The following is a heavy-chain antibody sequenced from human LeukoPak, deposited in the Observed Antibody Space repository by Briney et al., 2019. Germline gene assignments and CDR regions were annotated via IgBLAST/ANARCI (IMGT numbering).Heavy chain of an antibody. D-gene: IGHD3-10*01. V-gene: IGHV5-51*01. Sequence: GESLKISCKGSGYSFTSYWIGWVRQMPGKGLEWMGINYPGDSDTRYSPSFQGQVTISADKSISTAYLQWSSLKASATAMYYCARRQSITMVRGVIITGYYFDYWGQGTLVTVSS. J-gene: IGHJ4*02. CDR2: NYPGDSDT. CDR3: ARRQSITMVRGVIITGYYFDY. CDR1: GYSFTSYW.